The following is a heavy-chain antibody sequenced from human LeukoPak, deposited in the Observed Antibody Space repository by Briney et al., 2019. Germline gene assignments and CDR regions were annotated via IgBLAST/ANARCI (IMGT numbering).Heavy chain of an antibody. Sequence: SETLSLTCTVSGGSISSGSYYWSWIRQPAGKGLEWIGRIYTSGSTNYNPSLKSRVTISVDTSKNRFSLKLSSVTAADTAVYYCARGPPGYYDSSGPPAYRGQGTLVTVSS. D-gene: IGHD3-22*01. CDR3: ARGPPGYYDSSGPPAY. CDR1: GGSISSGSYY. CDR2: IYTSGST. V-gene: IGHV4-61*02. J-gene: IGHJ4*02.